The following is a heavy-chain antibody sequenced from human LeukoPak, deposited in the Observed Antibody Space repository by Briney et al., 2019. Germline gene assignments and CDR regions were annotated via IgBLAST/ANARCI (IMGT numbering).Heavy chain of an antibody. CDR2: IYTSGST. CDR3: ARDLRATTGTTALDY. CDR1: GGSISNYY. J-gene: IGHJ4*02. Sequence: SETLSLTCTVSGGSISNYYWSWIRQPAGKGLEWIGRIYTSGSTNYNPSLKSRVTMSVDTSKNQFSLKLSSVTAADTAVYYCARDLRATTGTTALDYWGQGTLITVSS. D-gene: IGHD1-1*01. V-gene: IGHV4-4*07.